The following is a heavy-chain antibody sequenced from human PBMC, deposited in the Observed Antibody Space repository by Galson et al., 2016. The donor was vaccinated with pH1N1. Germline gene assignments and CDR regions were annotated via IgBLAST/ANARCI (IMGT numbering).Heavy chain of an antibody. V-gene: IGHV5-51*03. CDR2: IYLGGSLI. Sequence: QSGAEVKKPGESLKISCKGSGHKFTSSWIGWVRQMPGKGLEWMGIIYLGGSLIRYRPSFQGQVTISADKSVNIVYLEWISLKASDTATYYCARQYDFGDYRGNAFDIWGQGTVVIVSS. CDR3: ARQYDFGDYRGNAFDI. D-gene: IGHD4-17*01. J-gene: IGHJ3*02. CDR1: GHKFTSSW.